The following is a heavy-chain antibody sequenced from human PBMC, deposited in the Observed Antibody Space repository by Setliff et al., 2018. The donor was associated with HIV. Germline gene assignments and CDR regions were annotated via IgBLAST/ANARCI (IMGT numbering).Heavy chain of an antibody. CDR1: GYTFLNYD. Sequence: GASVKVSCKASGYTFLNYDINWVRQTTGQGLEWMGWISVYNGNTNYARKLQGRVTMTTDTSTRTVYMELRSLRSDDTAAYYCASLNSASYVGPLDFWGPGTMVTVSS. CDR2: ISVYNGNT. J-gene: IGHJ3*01. D-gene: IGHD3-16*01. CDR3: ASLNSASYVGPLDF. V-gene: IGHV1-18*01.